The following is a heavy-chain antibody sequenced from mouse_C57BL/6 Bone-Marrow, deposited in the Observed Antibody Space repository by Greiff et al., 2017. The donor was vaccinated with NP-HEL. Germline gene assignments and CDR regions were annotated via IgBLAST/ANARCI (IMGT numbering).Heavy chain of an antibody. V-gene: IGHV5-6*02. CDR2: ISSGGSYT. Sequence: DVKLQESGGDLVKPGGSLKLSCAASGFTFSSYGMSWVRQTPDKRLEWVATISSGGSYTYYPDSVKGRFTISRDNAKNTLYLQMSSLKSEDTAMYYCARQTATVVADFDYWGQGTTLTVSS. CDR1: GFTFSSYG. CDR3: ARQTATVVADFDY. D-gene: IGHD1-1*01. J-gene: IGHJ2*01.